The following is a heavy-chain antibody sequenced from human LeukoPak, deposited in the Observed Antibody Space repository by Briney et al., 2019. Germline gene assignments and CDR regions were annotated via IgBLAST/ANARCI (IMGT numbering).Heavy chain of an antibody. CDR2: ISSTGTT. CDR3: ATREHQVLRTPGDY. J-gene: IGHJ4*02. CDR1: GGSITMSDYY. Sequence: SETLSLICTVSGGSITMSDYYWGWIRLPPGKGLEWIGTISSTGTTYYNPSLQSRVTISVDKSKNQFSLNLSSVTATDTAVYYCATREHQVLRTPGDYWGQGTLVTVSS. D-gene: IGHD1-26*01. V-gene: IGHV4-39*01.